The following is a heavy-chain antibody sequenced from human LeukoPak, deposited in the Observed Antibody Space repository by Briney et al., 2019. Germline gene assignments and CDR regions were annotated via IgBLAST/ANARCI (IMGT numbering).Heavy chain of an antibody. CDR3: AKDPGFAELAHLDY. V-gene: IGHV3-23*01. D-gene: IGHD3-3*02. J-gene: IGHJ4*02. CDR1: GFTFSSYA. Sequence: PGRSLRLSCAASGFTFSSYAMSWVRQAPGKGLEWVSGISGSGGSTYYADSVKGRFTISRDNSKNTLYLQMNSLRAEDTAVYYCAKDPGFAELAHLDYWGQGTLVTVSS. CDR2: ISGSGGST.